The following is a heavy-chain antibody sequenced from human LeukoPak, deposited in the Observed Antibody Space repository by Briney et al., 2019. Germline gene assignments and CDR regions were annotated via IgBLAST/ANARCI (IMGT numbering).Heavy chain of an antibody. J-gene: IGHJ6*03. CDR3: ARGGGGGKYDFWSGYYPRGYYYYMDV. V-gene: IGHV3-30-3*01. CDR1: GFTFSSYA. CDR2: ISYDGSNK. D-gene: IGHD3-3*01. Sequence: TGGSLRFSCAASGFTFSSYAMHWVRQAPGKGLEWVAVISYDGSNKYYADSVKGRFTISRDNSKNTLYLQMNSLRAEDTAVYYYARGGGGGKYDFWSGYYPRGYYYYMDVWGKGTTVTVSS.